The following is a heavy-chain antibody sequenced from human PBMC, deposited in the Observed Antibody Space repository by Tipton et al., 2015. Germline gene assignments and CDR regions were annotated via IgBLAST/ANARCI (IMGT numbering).Heavy chain of an antibody. V-gene: IGHV3-21*01. Sequence: SLRLSCATSGFTFSNTPMNWVRQAPGKGLEWVSSISSSSSYIYYADSVKGRFTISRDNARNSLYLQMNSLRAEDTAVYYCARDLMSYYYDTSGYYYGDYWGQGTLVTVSS. CDR3: ARDLMSYYYDTSGYYYGDY. J-gene: IGHJ4*02. CDR2: ISSSSSYI. D-gene: IGHD3-22*01. CDR1: GFTFSNTP.